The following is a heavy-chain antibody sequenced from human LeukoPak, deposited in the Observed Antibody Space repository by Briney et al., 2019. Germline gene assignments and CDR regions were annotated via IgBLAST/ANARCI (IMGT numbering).Heavy chain of an antibody. CDR3: AKDKHYGDYSFDY. D-gene: IGHD4-17*01. J-gene: IGHJ4*02. V-gene: IGHV3-23*01. Sequence: QAGGSLRLSCAASGFTFSSYAMSWVRQAPGKGLEWVSAISGSGGSTYYADSVKGRFTISRDNSKNTLYLRMNSLRAEDTAVYYCAKDKHYGDYSFDYWGQGTLVTVSS. CDR2: ISGSGGST. CDR1: GFTFSSYA.